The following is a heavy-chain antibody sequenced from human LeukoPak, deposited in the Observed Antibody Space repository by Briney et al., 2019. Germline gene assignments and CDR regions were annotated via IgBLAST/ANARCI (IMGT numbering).Heavy chain of an antibody. V-gene: IGHV1-46*01. D-gene: IGHD6-19*01. CDR1: GYTFTSYG. J-gene: IGHJ4*02. CDR3: ARVSASSGWSFDY. CDR2: INPSGGST. Sequence: ASVKVSCKASGYTFTSYGISWVRQAPGQGLEWMGIINPSGGSTSYAQKFQGRVTMTRDMSTSTVYMELSGLRSEDTAVYYCARVSASSGWSFDYWGQGTLVTVSS.